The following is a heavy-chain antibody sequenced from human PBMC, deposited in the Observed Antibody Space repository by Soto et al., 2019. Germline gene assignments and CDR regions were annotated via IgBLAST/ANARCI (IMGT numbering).Heavy chain of an antibody. D-gene: IGHD3-10*01. CDR2: IYYSGST. Sequence: PSETLSLTCTVSVGSLSSGDYYWSWIRQPPGKGLEWIGYIYYSGSTYYNPSLKSRVTISVDTSKNQFSLKLSSVTAADTAVYYCARGFGWFRHYYYSGMDALCQHTTVTIS. CDR3: ARGFGWFRHYYYSGMDA. CDR1: VGSLSSGDYY. J-gene: IGHJ6*02. V-gene: IGHV4-30-4*01.